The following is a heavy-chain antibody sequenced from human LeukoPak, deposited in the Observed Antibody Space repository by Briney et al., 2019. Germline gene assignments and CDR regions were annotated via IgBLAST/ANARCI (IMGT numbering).Heavy chain of an antibody. CDR1: GGTFSSYA. V-gene: IGHV1-69*13. CDR3: ARVLWFGESDTYYFDY. J-gene: IGHJ4*02. CDR2: IIPIFGTA. Sequence: ASVKVSCKASGGTFSSYAISWVRQAPGQGLEWMGGIIPIFGTANYAQKFQGRVTITADESTSTAYMELSGLRSEDTAVYYCARVLWFGESDTYYFDYWGQGTLVTVSS. D-gene: IGHD3-10*01.